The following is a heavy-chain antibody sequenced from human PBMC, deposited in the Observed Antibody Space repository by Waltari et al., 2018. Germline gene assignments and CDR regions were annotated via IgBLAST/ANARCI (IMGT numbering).Heavy chain of an antibody. D-gene: IGHD6-13*01. J-gene: IGHJ5*02. CDR1: GYPFLGYH. CDR3: ARDRWAAERPYKWLDP. V-gene: IGHV1-2*02. Sequence: QVHLVQSGAEVKKPGASVKVSCKASGYPFLGYHMPWVRQAPGQGLEWMGWINPNTGNTNYGQKFQGRVTLTRDTPNTTAYMELSGLTSDDTAVYYCARDRWAAERPYKWLDPWGQGTQVTVSS. CDR2: INPNTGNT.